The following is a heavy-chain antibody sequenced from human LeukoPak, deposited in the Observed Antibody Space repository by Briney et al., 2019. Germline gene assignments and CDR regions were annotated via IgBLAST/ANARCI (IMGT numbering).Heavy chain of an antibody. D-gene: IGHD6-13*01. CDR1: GGSISSYY. CDR2: VYYSGST. J-gene: IGHJ4*02. CDR3: ARQGISTNWYLFDY. V-gene: IGHV4-59*08. Sequence: PSETLSLTCTVSGGSISSYYWSWIRQPPGKGLEWIGYVYYSGSTNYNPSLMSRVTISVDTSKNQFSLKLSSVTAADTAVYYCARQGISTNWYLFDYWDQGTLVTVSS.